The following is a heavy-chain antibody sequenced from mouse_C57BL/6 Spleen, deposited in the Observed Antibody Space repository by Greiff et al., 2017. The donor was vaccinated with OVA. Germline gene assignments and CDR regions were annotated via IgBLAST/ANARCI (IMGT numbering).Heavy chain of an antibody. V-gene: IGHV5-16*01. CDR3: ARVDYDYDVYYFDY. J-gene: IGHJ2*01. CDR1: GFTFSDYY. Sequence: EVKVVESEGGLVQPGSSMKLSCTASGFTFSDYYMAWVRQVPEKGLEWVANINYDGSSTYYLDSLKSRFIISRDNAKNILYLQMSSLKSEDTATYYCARVDYDYDVYYFDYWGQGTTLTVSS. CDR2: INYDGSST. D-gene: IGHD2-4*01.